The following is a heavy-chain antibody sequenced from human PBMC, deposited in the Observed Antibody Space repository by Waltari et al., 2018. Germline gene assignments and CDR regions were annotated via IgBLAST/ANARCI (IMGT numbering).Heavy chain of an antibody. CDR1: GFTFSDYS. CDR2: LSSSSNGLT. CDR3: ARLIPITMSPMDV. V-gene: IGHV3-48*04. Sequence: EVQLVESGGGLVQPGGSLRLTCAASGFTFSDYSMNWVRQAPGKGLEWVSYLSSSSNGLTYYADSVRGRFTISRDNAEQSLYLQMDNLRVEDTGVYYCARLIPITMSPMDVWGQGTTVTVSS. D-gene: IGHD3-3*01. J-gene: IGHJ6*02.